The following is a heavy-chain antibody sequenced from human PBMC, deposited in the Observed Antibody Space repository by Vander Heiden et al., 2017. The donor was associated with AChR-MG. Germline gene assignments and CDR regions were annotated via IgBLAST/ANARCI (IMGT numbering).Heavy chain of an antibody. CDR3: ARVFKLNQLLYGHFDY. V-gene: IGHV1-69*01. CDR1: GGTFSSYA. Sequence: QVQLVQSGAEVKKTGSSVKVSCKASGGTFSSYAISWVRQAPGQGLEWMGGIIPIFGTANYAQKFQGRVTITADESTSTAYMELSSLRSEDTAVYYCARVFKLNQLLYGHFDYWGQGTLVTVSS. CDR2: IIPIFGTA. D-gene: IGHD2-2*02. J-gene: IGHJ4*02.